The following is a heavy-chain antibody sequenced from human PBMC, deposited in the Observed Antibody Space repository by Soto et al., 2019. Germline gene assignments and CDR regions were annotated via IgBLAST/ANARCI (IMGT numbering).Heavy chain of an antibody. CDR3: ARVTADGGNLTFDY. D-gene: IGHD2-15*01. V-gene: IGHV4-31*03. Sequence: SETLSLTCTVSGGSISSGGYYWSWIRQHPGKGLEWIGYIYYSGSTYYNPSLKSRVTISVDTSKNQFSLKLSSVTAADTAVYYCARVTADGGNLTFDYWGQGTLVTVSS. CDR2: IYYSGST. CDR1: GGSISSGGYY. J-gene: IGHJ4*02.